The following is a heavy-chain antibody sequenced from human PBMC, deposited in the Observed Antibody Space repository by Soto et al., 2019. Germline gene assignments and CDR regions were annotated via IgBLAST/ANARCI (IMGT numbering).Heavy chain of an antibody. CDR1: GYTFTGYY. V-gene: IGHV1-2*02. Sequence: ASVKVSCKASGYTFTGYYMHWVRQAPGQGLEWMGWINPNSGSTTYAQKFQGRVTMTSDTSTRTVFMELSSLRSDDTAVYYCARVTVNNVLAGPFDYWGQGTLVTVSS. D-gene: IGHD3-9*01. CDR3: ARVTVNNVLAGPFDY. J-gene: IGHJ4*02. CDR2: INPNSGST.